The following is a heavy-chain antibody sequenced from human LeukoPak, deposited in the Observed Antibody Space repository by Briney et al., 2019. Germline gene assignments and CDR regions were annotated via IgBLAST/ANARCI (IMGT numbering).Heavy chain of an antibody. CDR1: GFTFSSYA. CDR3: AKAKKYCSGGSCYYFDY. J-gene: IGHJ4*02. V-gene: IGHV3-23*01. D-gene: IGHD2-15*01. CDR2: ISGSGGST. Sequence: GRSLRLSCAASGFTFSSYAMSWVRQAPGKGLEWVSAISGSGGSTYYADSVTGRFTISRDNSKNTLYLQMNSLRAEDTAVYYCAKAKKYCSGGSCYYFDYWGQGTLVTVSS.